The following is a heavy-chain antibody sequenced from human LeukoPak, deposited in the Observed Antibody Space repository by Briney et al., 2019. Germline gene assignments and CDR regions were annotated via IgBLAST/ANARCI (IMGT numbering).Heavy chain of an antibody. CDR2: IRYDGSNK. D-gene: IGHD3-3*01. V-gene: IGHV3-30*02. J-gene: IGHJ4*02. CDR1: GFTFSSYG. CDR3: AKDSSEWLYGGYFDY. Sequence: GGSLRLSCAASGFTFSSYGMHWVRQAPGKGLEWVAFIRYDGSNKYYADSVKGRFTISRDNSKNTLYLQMNSLGAEDTAVYYCAKDSSEWLYGGYFDYWGQGTLVTVSS.